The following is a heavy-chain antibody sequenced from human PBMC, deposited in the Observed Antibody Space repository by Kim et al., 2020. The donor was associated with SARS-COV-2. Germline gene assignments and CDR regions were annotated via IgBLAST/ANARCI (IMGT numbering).Heavy chain of an antibody. D-gene: IGHD6-19*01. J-gene: IGHJ6*02. CDR2: INPSGCST. Sequence: ASVKVSCKASGYTFTSYYMHWVRQAPGQGLEWMGIINPSGCSTSYAQKFQGRVTMTRDTSTSTVYMELSSLRSEDTAVYYCARDGAGSSGWGSYSIYDYYGMDVWGQGTTVTVSS. CDR1: GYTFTSYY. CDR3: ARDGAGSSGWGSYSIYDYYGMDV. V-gene: IGHV1-46*01.